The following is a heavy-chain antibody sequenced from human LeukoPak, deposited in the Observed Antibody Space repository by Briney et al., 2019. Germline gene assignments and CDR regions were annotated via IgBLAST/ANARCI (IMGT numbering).Heavy chain of an antibody. D-gene: IGHD6-19*01. Sequence: GGSLRLSCAASGFTVSSNYMSWVRQAPGKGLEWVSVIYSGGSTYYADSVKGRFTISRDNSKNTLYLQMNSLRAEDTAVYYCANLDSSGWYGPDYWGQGTLVTVSS. V-gene: IGHV3-53*01. CDR1: GFTVSSNY. CDR3: ANLDSSGWYGPDY. J-gene: IGHJ4*02. CDR2: IYSGGST.